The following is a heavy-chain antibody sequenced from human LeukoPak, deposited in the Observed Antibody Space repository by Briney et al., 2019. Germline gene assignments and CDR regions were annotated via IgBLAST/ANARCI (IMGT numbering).Heavy chain of an antibody. Sequence: MSGGSLRLSCAASGFTFSNARMNWVRQAPGKGLEWVGRIKSKTDGGTTDYAAPVKGRFTISRDDSKNTLYLQMNSLKTEDTAVYYCTTASGVTYYYDSSGYYYYYWGQGTLVTVSS. V-gene: IGHV3-15*07. D-gene: IGHD3-22*01. J-gene: IGHJ4*02. CDR3: TTASGVTYYYDSSGYYYYY. CDR1: GFTFSNAR. CDR2: IKSKTDGGTT.